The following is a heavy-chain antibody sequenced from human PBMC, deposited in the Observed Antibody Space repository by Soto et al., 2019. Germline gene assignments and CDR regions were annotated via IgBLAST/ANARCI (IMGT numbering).Heavy chain of an antibody. CDR2: ITAYNGNT. D-gene: IGHD2-2*01. V-gene: IGHV1-18*01. Sequence: QVQLVQSGAEIKKPGASVKVSCKASGYRFTDYGISWVRQAPGQGLEWMGWITAYNGNTIYSQKFQCRVTLTTDTSTSTVYMDLRSLRSDDTDVYYCAREWYSSTSCYGVDYWCQGTLVTVSS. J-gene: IGHJ4*02. CDR3: AREWYSSTSCYGVDY. CDR1: GYRFTDYG.